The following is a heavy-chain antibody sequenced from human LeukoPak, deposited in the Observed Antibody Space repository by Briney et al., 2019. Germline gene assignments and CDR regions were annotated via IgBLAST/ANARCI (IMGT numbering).Heavy chain of an antibody. Sequence: GSLRLSCAASGFTFSTYSMNWVRQPPGKGLEWIGSIYYSGSTYYNPSLTSRVTIIVDTTKNHYSLKLSDVTAADPAGYYCARQGPEFNWNEYDSWGQGTLVTVSS. J-gene: IGHJ4*02. CDR1: GFTFSTYS. V-gene: IGHV4-59*08. CDR2: IYYSGST. CDR3: ARQGPEFNWNEYDS. D-gene: IGHD1-20*01.